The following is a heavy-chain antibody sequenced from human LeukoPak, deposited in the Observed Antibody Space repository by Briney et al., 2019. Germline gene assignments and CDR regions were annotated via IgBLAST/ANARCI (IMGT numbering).Heavy chain of an antibody. V-gene: IGHV3-30*03. CDR1: GFTFSSHG. CDR2: ISYDGSDE. Sequence: PGRSLTHPCAASGFTFSSHGIHWVRQAPGEGLEWVAIISYDGSDEHYADSVKGRFTISRDNSKNTLYLQMNSLRAEDTAVYYCARDYSGTYCIDSWGQGTLVTVSS. CDR3: ARDYSGTYCIDS. D-gene: IGHD1-26*01. J-gene: IGHJ4*02.